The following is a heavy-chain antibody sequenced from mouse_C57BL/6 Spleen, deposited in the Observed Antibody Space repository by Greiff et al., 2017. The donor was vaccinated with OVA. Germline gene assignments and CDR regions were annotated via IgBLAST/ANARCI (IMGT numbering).Heavy chain of an antibody. D-gene: IGHD2-4*01. V-gene: IGHV5-15*04. J-gene: IGHJ4*01. CDR2: ISNLAYSI. Sequence: EVMLVESGGGLVQPGGSLKLSCAASGFTFSDYGMAWVRQAPRKGPEWVAFISNLAYSIYYADTVTGRFTISRENAKNTLYLEMSSLRSEDTAMYYCARRDDYDDYAMDYWGQGTSVTVSS. CDR1: GFTFSDYG. CDR3: ARRDDYDDYAMDY.